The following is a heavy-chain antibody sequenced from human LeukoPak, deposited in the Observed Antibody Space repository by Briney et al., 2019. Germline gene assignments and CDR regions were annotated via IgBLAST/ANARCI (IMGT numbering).Heavy chain of an antibody. Sequence: GGSLRLSCAASGFTFSSYGMHWVRQAPGKGLEWVAFIRYDGGNKYYADSVKGRFTISRDNSKNTLYLQMNSLRAEDTAVYYCAKEGYYDILTGYYDPYCFDYWGQGTLVTVSS. D-gene: IGHD3-9*01. V-gene: IGHV3-30*02. CDR2: IRYDGGNK. CDR3: AKEGYYDILTGYYDPYCFDY. J-gene: IGHJ4*02. CDR1: GFTFSSYG.